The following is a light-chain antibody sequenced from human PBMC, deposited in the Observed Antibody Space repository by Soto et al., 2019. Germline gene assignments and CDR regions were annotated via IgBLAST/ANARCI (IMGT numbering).Light chain of an antibody. Sequence: IVLTQSPATMSLSPGERATLSCGASERVSSSYVAWYQMKAGLAPRLLIHDASTRASGIPDRFRGSKSGTDVTLTIRGLELEDAALYYDQQYGSSPITFGQRTRLE. CDR3: QQYGSSPIT. CDR2: DAS. J-gene: IGKJ5*01. CDR1: ERVSSSY. V-gene: IGKV3D-20*01.